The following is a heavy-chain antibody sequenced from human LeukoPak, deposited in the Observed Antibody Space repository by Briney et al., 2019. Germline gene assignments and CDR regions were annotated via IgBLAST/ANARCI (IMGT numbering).Heavy chain of an antibody. Sequence: PSGTLSLTCAVSGGSIFTTDWWSWVRQTPGKGLEWIGEIYFSGITNYNPSLRSRVSISVDTSNNQFSLRLTSVTAADTALYYCARDCSGGTCKNGGGSDAFDFWGQGTMVTVSS. CDR1: GGSIFTTDW. CDR2: IYFSGIT. V-gene: IGHV4-4*02. D-gene: IGHD2-15*01. J-gene: IGHJ3*01. CDR3: ARDCSGGTCKNGGGSDAFDF.